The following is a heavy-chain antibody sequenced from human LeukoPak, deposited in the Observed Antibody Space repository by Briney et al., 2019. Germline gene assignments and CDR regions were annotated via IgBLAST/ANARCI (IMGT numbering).Heavy chain of an antibody. CDR3: VRRVAGTFYFDK. CDR1: GEPIKSTSNY. CDR2: IYYSTNT. J-gene: IGHJ4*02. V-gene: IGHV4-39*01. Sequence: SETLSLTCSVSGEPIKSTSNYWAWVRQPPGKGLEWIGHIYYSTNTYYNSSLKSRVTISDDTSKNQVSLSLRSVTAADTALYFCVRRVAGTFYFDKWGEGSLVSVSS. D-gene: IGHD6-19*01.